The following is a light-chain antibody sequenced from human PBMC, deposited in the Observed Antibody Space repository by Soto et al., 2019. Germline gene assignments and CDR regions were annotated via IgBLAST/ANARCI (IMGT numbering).Light chain of an antibody. CDR2: KAS. V-gene: IGKV1-39*01. CDR3: QQSYT. Sequence: DIQMTQSPSSLSASVGDRVTIPCRASQSISSYLNWYQQKPGKAPKLLIYKASILQSGVPSRFSGSASGAEFTLTISSLQPDDFRTYFCQQSYTFGQGTRLEIK. J-gene: IGKJ5*01. CDR1: QSISSY.